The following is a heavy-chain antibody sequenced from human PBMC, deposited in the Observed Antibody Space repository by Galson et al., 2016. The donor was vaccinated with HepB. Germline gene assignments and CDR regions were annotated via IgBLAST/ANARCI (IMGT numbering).Heavy chain of an antibody. J-gene: IGHJ6*02. CDR1: GVPISSDGYS. CDR3: ARGRDLELINGMDV. Sequence: TLSLTCAVSGVPISSDGYSWSWIRQAPGKGPEWIGYFYHPGSTFYNPSLKSRVTISVDRSKNQFSLRLSSVTAADTAVYYCARGRDLELINGMDVWGQGTTVTVSS. CDR2: FYHPGST. V-gene: IGHV4-30-2*01. D-gene: IGHD1-1*01.